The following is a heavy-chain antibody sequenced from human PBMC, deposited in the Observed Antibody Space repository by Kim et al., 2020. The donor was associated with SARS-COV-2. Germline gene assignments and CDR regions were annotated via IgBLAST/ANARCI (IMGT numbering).Heavy chain of an antibody. CDR2: IGTAGDT. J-gene: IGHJ6*02. V-gene: IGHV3-13*04. D-gene: IGHD3-10*01. Sequence: GGSLRLSCAASGFTFSSYDMHWVRQATGKGLEWVSAIGTAGDTYYPGSVKGRFTISRENAKNSLYLQMNSLRAGDTAVYYCARAALTMVRGEYGMDVWGQGTTVTVSS. CDR1: GFTFSSYD. CDR3: ARAALTMVRGEYGMDV.